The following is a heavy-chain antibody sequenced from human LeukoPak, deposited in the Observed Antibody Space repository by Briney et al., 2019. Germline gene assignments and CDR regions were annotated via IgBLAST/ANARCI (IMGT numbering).Heavy chain of an antibody. CDR2: IYYSGTS. CDR1: GGSISSSPYY. V-gene: IGHV4-39*07. CDR3: AKGAGGFSYYNWFDP. J-gene: IGHJ5*02. D-gene: IGHD5-18*01. Sequence: SETLSLTCTVSGGSISSSPYYWGRIRQPPGKGLEWIGSIYYSGTSHYNPSLESRVTISVDTSKNQFSLKLASVTAADTAIYYCAKGAGGFSYYNWFDPWGQGTLVTVSS.